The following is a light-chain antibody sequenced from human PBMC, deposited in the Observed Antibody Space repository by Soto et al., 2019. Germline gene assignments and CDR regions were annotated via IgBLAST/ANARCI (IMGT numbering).Light chain of an antibody. CDR3: QQYGSSPLIS. Sequence: LVMTQSPATLSVSPGERATLSCRASQSVSSNLAWYQQKPGQAPRLLIYGASTRATGIPARFSGSGSGTEFTLTISSLQSEDFGVYYCQQYGSSPLISFGQGTRLEI. V-gene: IGKV3-15*01. CDR1: QSVSSN. CDR2: GAS. J-gene: IGKJ5*01.